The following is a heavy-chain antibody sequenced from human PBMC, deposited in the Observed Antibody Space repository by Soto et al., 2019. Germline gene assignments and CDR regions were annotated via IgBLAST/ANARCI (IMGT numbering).Heavy chain of an antibody. Sequence: SETLSLTCTVSGGSISSYYWSWIRQPPGKGLEWIGYIYYSGSTNYNPSLKSRVTISVDTSKNQFSLKLSSVTAADTAVYYCARDSYYYYYYGMDVWGQGTTVTVSS. CDR2: IYYSGST. CDR1: GGSISSYY. V-gene: IGHV4-59*01. CDR3: ARDSYYYYYYGMDV. J-gene: IGHJ6*02.